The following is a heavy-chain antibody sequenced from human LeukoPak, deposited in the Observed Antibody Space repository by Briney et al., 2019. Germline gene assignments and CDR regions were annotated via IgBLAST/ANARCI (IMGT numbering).Heavy chain of an antibody. D-gene: IGHD5-18*01. CDR1: GGSISSYY. CDR2: IYYSGST. J-gene: IGHJ4*02. CDR3: ARGRYSYGYYFDY. V-gene: IGHV4-59*01. Sequence: SETLSLTCTVSGGSISSYYWSWIRQPPGKGLEWIGYIYYSGSTNYNPSLKGRVTISVDTSKNQFSLKLSSVTAADTAVYYCARGRYSYGYYFDYWGQGTLVTVSS.